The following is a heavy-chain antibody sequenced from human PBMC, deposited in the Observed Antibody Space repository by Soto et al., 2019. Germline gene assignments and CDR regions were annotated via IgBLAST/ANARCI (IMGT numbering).Heavy chain of an antibody. D-gene: IGHD2-21*02. CDR3: VQSRRGGDCLQSYSSHSYYGLDV. CDR1: GLSLSTTGVG. Sequence: QITLKESGPTLVKPTQTLTLTCTFSGLSLSTTGVGVGWIRQPPGKALEWLALIYWDDDKRYSPSLKSRLTINKDTTKNQVVLTMTNMDPVDTATYYCVQSRRGGDCLQSYSSHSYYGLDVWGQGTTVTVSS. J-gene: IGHJ6*02. V-gene: IGHV2-5*02. CDR2: IYWDDDK.